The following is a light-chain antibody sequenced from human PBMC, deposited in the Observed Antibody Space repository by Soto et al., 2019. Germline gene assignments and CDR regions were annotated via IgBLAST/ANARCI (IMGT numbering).Light chain of an antibody. J-gene: IGLJ3*02. V-gene: IGLV4-60*02. Sequence: QSVLTQSSSASASLGSSVKLTCTLSSGHSSYIIAWHQQQPGKAPRYLMKLEGSGSYNKGSGVPDRFSGSSSGADRYLTSSNLQFEDEAAYYCETWDSNIHWVFGGGTKVTVL. CDR3: ETWDSNIHWV. CDR2: LEGSGSY. CDR1: SGHSSYI.